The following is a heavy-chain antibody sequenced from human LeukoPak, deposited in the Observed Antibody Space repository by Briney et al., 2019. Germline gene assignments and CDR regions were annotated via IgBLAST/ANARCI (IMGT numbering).Heavy chain of an antibody. CDR1: GFPFSSYN. Sequence: GSLSLSFAASGFPFSSYNMNWVRQAPGKGLEWVSSISSSSSYIYYADSVKGRFTISRDNAKNSLYLQMNSLRAEDTAVYYCAREKAVGTVTTIDYWGQGTLVTVSS. V-gene: IGHV3-21*01. D-gene: IGHD4-17*01. CDR2: ISSSSSYI. CDR3: AREKAVGTVTTIDY. J-gene: IGHJ4*02.